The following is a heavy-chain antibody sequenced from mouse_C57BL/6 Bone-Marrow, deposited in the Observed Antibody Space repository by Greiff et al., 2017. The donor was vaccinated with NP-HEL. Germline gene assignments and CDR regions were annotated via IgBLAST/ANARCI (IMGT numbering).Heavy chain of an antibody. D-gene: IGHD1-1*01. CDR1: GYTFTSYW. CDR2: IHPNSGST. J-gene: IGHJ3*01. CDR3: ARPYYYGSSGFAY. V-gene: IGHV1-64*01. Sequence: QVQLKQPGAELVKPGASVKLSCKASGYTFTSYWMHWVKQRPGQGLEWIGMIHPNSGSTNYNEKFKSKATLTVDKSSSTAYMQLSSLTSEDTAVYYCARPYYYGSSGFAYWGQGTLVTVSA.